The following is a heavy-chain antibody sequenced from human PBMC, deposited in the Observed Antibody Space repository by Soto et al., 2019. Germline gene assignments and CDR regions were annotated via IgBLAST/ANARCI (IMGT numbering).Heavy chain of an antibody. CDR3: ARAAGGMDV. CDR1: GGSISSGGYY. CDR2: IYYSGST. V-gene: IGHV4-31*03. J-gene: IGHJ6*02. Sequence: SSETLSLTCTVSGGSISSGGYYWSWIRQHPGKGLEWIGYIYYSGSTYHNPSLKSRVSISDDTSKNQFSLKLSSVTAADTAVYYCARAAGGMDVWGQGTTVTVSS.